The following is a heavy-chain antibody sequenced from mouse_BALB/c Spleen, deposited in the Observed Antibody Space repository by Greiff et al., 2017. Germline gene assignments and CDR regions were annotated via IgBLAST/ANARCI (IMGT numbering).Heavy chain of an antibody. CDR1: GFTFSSYG. J-gene: IGHJ1*01. CDR3: ARIKATGWCFDV. D-gene: IGHD1-1*01. V-gene: IGHV5-6-3*01. Sequence: DVQLVESGGGLVQPGGSLKFSCAASGFTFSSYGMSWVRQTPDKRLELVATINSNGGSTYYPDSVKGRFTITRDKAKNTLYLQMSSLTSEDTAMYYCARIKATGWCFDVWGAGTTVTVSA. CDR2: INSNGGST.